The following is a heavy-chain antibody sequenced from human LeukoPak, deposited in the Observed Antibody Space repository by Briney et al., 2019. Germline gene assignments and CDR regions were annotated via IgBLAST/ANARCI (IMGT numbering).Heavy chain of an antibody. CDR2: IWYDGSNK. V-gene: IGHV3-33*01. Sequence: GGSLRLSCAASGFTFSSYGRHWVRQALGKGLEWVAVIWYDGSNKYYADSVKGRFTISRDNSKNTLYLQMNSLRAEDTAVYYCARLGDYCSSTSCYASVDYWGQGTLVTVSS. D-gene: IGHD2-2*01. CDR1: GFTFSSYG. CDR3: ARLGDYCSSTSCYASVDY. J-gene: IGHJ4*02.